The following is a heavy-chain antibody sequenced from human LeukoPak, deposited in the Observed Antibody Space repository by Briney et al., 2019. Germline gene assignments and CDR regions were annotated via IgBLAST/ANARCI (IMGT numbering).Heavy chain of an antibody. CDR1: GGPFSGYY. V-gene: IGHV4-34*01. J-gene: IGHJ6*03. D-gene: IGHD3-10*01. CDR3: ARGLYGSGSYSYYYYYYMDV. Sequence: SETLSLTCAVYGGPFSGYYWSWIRQPPGKGLEWIGEINHSGSTNYNPSLKSRVTISVDTSKNQFSLKLSSVTAADTAVYYCARGLYGSGSYSYYYYYYMDVWGKGTTVTVSS. CDR2: INHSGST.